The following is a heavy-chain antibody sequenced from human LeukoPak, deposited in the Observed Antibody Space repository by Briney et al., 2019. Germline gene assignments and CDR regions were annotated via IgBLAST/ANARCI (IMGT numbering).Heavy chain of an antibody. V-gene: IGHV3-21*01. D-gene: IGHD1-1*01. Sequence: GGSLRPSCAASGFTFSTYSMNWVRQAPGKGLEWVSSMSSGSSFIYYADSVKGRFTISRDNAKNSLYLQMNSLRAEDTAVYYCAGSDTTGYTPREWDYWYFDPWGRGTLVTVSS. CDR2: MSSGSSFI. CDR3: AGSDTTGYTPREWDYWYFDP. CDR1: GFTFSTYS. J-gene: IGHJ2*01.